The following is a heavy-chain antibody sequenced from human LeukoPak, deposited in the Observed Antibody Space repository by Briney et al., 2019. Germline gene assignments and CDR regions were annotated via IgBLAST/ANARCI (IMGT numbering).Heavy chain of an antibody. J-gene: IGHJ4*02. CDR3: ARNPYDSSGYYSFFDF. CDR1: GFTVSNNY. D-gene: IGHD3-22*01. V-gene: IGHV3-53*01. CDR2: IYSGGGA. Sequence: GGSLRLSCAASGFTVSNNYMSWVRQAPRKGLEWVSVIYSGGGAYYADSVKGRFTISRDNSKNTLYLQMNSLRAEDTAVYYCARNPYDSSGYYSFFDFWGQGTLVTVPS.